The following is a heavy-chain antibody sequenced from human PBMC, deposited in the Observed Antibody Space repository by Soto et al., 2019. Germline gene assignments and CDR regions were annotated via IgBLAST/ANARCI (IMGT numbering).Heavy chain of an antibody. CDR3: ARMGSGGSQADY. J-gene: IGHJ4*02. D-gene: IGHD2-15*01. Sequence: SVKVSCKASGGTFSSYAISWVRQAPGQGLEWMGGIIPIFGTANYAQKFQGRVTITADESTSTAYMELSSLRSEDTAVYYCARMGSGGSQADYWGQGTLVTVSS. CDR1: GGTFSSYA. V-gene: IGHV1-69*13. CDR2: IIPIFGTA.